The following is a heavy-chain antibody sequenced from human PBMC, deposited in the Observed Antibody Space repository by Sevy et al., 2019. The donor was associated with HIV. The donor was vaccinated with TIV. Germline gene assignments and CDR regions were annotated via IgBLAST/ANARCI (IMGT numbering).Heavy chain of an antibody. CDR3: SLNTRGSSGAFDY. CDR2: IKSKTDGGTT. V-gene: IGHV3-15*01. D-gene: IGHD3-22*01. CDR1: GFTFSNAW. Sequence: GGSLRLSCAASGFTFSNAWMSWVRQAPGKGLEWVGRIKSKTDGGTTDYAPPVKGRFTIARDDSKNTLYLQMNSLKNEATAVYYCSLNTRGSSGAFDYWGQGALVTVSS. J-gene: IGHJ4*02.